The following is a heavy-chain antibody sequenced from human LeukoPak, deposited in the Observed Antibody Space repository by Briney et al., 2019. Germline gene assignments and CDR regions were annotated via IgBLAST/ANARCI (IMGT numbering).Heavy chain of an antibody. Sequence: WASVKVSCKASGGTFSSYAISWVRQAPGQGLEWMGGIIPIFGTANYAQKFQGRVTIIADESTSTAYMELSSLRSEDTAVYYCATFVLGQFDYWGQGTLVTVSS. J-gene: IGHJ4*02. CDR1: GGTFSSYA. D-gene: IGHD3-16*01. V-gene: IGHV1-69*13. CDR2: IIPIFGTA. CDR3: ATFVLGQFDY.